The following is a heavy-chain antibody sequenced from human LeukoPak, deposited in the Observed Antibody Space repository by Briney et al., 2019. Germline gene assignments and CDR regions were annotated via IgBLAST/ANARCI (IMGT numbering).Heavy chain of an antibody. V-gene: IGHV4-39*07. CDR1: GGSISSSSYY. D-gene: IGHD2-21*01. CDR2: IYYSGST. CDR3: AGGTDLWWEPTGDI. Sequence: SETLSLTCTVSGGSISSSSYYWGWIRQPPGKGLEWIGSIYYSGSTYYNPSLKSRVTISVDTSKNQFSLKLSSVTAADTAVYYCAGGTDLWWEPTGDIWGQGTMVTVSS. J-gene: IGHJ3*02.